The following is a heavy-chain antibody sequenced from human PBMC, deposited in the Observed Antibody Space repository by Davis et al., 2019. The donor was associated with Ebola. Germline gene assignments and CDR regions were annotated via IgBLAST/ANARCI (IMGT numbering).Heavy chain of an antibody. V-gene: IGHV1-46*01. CDR3: ARLGDDSSGWYVLFDY. D-gene: IGHD6-19*01. J-gene: IGHJ4*02. CDR2: INPSGGST. CDR1: GYTFTSYY. Sequence: AASVKVSCKASGYTFTSYYMHWVRQAPGQGLEWMGIINPSGGSTSYAQKFQGRVTMTRDTSTSTVYMELSSLRSEDTAVYYCARLGDDSSGWYVLFDYWGQGTLVTVSS.